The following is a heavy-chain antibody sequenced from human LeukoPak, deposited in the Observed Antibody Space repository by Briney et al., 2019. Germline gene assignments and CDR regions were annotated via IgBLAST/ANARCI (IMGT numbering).Heavy chain of an antibody. D-gene: IGHD3-22*01. Sequence: ASVKVSCKASGYTFTSYGMSWVRQAPGQGLEWMGWISAYNGNTNYAQKLEGRVTMTTDTSTSTAYMELRSLRSDDTAVYYCARDRHPYYYDSSGYGGPGYWGQGTLVTVSS. CDR2: ISAYNGNT. J-gene: IGHJ4*02. CDR3: ARDRHPYYYDSSGYGGPGY. V-gene: IGHV1-18*01. CDR1: GYTFTSYG.